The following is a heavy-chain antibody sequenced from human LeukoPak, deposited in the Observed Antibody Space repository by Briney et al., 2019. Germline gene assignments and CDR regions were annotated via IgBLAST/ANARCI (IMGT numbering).Heavy chain of an antibody. J-gene: IGHJ4*02. CDR1: GYSFNTYW. Sequence: GESLKISCKASGYSFNTYWIGWVRQMPGKGLEWMGIIYPGDSDTRYSPSFQGQVTISADKSISTAYLQWSSLKASDSAMYYCATPYPREYCSSTTCYFNYWDQGTLVTVSS. V-gene: IGHV5-51*01. CDR2: IYPGDSDT. CDR3: ATPYPREYCSSTTCYFNY. D-gene: IGHD2-2*01.